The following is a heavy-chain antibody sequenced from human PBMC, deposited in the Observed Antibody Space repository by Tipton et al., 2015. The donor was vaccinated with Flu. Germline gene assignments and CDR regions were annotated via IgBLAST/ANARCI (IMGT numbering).Heavy chain of an antibody. D-gene: IGHD3-10*01. J-gene: IGHJ6*01. CDR2: IYYDGSRE. CDR1: GFTVSSYA. Sequence: SLRLSCTASGFTVSSYAMHWVRQLPGEGLQWVASIYYDGSREDYADSVKGRFIISRDNSKNTLFLQMNRLKKEDTAIYHCARDPERSPYYYSGMDVWGQGTTVTVSS. CDR3: ARDPERSPYYYSGMDV. V-gene: IGHV3-30*04.